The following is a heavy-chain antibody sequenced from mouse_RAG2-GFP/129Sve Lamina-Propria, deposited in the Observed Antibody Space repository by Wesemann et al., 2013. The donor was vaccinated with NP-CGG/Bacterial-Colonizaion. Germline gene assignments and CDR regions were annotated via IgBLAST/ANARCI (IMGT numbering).Heavy chain of an antibody. CDR2: GNGAT. J-gene: IGHJ2*01. Sequence: GNGATSYNQKFKGKATLTVDKSSSTAYMQFSSLTSEDSAVYYCARLDYSNYGFDYWGQGTTLTVSS. V-gene: IGHV1-12*01. D-gene: IGHD2-5*01. CDR3: ARLDYSNYGFDY.